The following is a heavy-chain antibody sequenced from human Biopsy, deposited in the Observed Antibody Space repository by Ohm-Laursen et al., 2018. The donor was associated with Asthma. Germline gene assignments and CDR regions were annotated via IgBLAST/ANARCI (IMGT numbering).Heavy chain of an antibody. Sequence: SLRLSCSASGFKFDEYTMHWVRQAPGKGLEWVSGISWNNATIGYADSVEGRFTISRDNAKNSVFLHMGSLRPEDTAFYYCAKVRSDWVITESFDYWGQGVLVTVSS. CDR3: AKVRSDWVITESFDY. CDR2: ISWNNATI. D-gene: IGHD3-22*01. CDR1: GFKFDEYT. J-gene: IGHJ4*02. V-gene: IGHV3-9*01.